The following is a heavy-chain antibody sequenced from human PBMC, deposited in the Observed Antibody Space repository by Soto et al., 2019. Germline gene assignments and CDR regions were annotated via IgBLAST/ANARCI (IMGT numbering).Heavy chain of an antibody. J-gene: IGHJ4*02. V-gene: IGHV1-69*06. CDR2: IIPIFGTA. CDR3: ARDTDYYDSSGYDFDY. CDR1: GGTFSSYA. D-gene: IGHD3-22*01. Sequence: SVKVSCKASGGTFSSYAISWVRQAPGQGLEWMGGIIPIFGTANYAQKFQGRVTITADKSTSTAYMELSGLRSEDTAVYYCARDTDYYDSSGYDFDYWGQGTLVTVSS.